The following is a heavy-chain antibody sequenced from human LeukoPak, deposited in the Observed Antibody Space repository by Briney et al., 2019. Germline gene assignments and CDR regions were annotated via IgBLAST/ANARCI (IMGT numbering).Heavy chain of an antibody. CDR3: ARVTGGVNYSGWFDP. CDR2: INPNSGGT. J-gene: IGHJ5*02. CDR1: GYTFTSYY. D-gene: IGHD4-11*01. V-gene: IGHV1-2*02. Sequence: ASVKVSCKASGYTFTSYYMHWVRQAPGQGLEWMGWINPNSGGTNYAQKFQGRVTMTRDTSISTAYMELSRLRSDDTAVYYCARVTGGVNYSGWFDPWGQGTLVTVSS.